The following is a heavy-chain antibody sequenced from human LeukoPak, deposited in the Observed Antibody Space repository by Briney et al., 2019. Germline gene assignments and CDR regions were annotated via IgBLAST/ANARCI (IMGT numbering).Heavy chain of an antibody. Sequence: SETLSLTCTVSGGSISSFYWSWIRQPPGKGLEWIGYIYYTGSTNYNSSLKSRVTMSVDTSKNQFSLELTSVTAADTAVYYCARRRYDASGYYPSRGRYFDYWGQGTLVTVSS. D-gene: IGHD3-22*01. CDR3: ARRRYDASGYYPSRGRYFDY. CDR1: GGSISSFY. V-gene: IGHV4-59*12. CDR2: IYYTGST. J-gene: IGHJ4*02.